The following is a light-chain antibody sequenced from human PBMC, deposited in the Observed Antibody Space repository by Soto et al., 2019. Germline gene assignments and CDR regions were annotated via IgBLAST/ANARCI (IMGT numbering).Light chain of an antibody. V-gene: IGKV3-20*01. Sequence: ETVLTQSPGTLSLSPGAGATLSCRASQTVRNNYLAWYQQKPGQAPRLLIYDASSRATGIPDRFSGGGSGTDFTLTISRLEPEDFAVYYCQQFSSYPLTFGGGTKVDI. CDR1: QTVRNNY. J-gene: IGKJ4*01. CDR3: QQFSSYPLT. CDR2: DAS.